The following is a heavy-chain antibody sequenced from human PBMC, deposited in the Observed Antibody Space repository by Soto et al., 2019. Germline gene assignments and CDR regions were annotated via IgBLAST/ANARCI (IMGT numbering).Heavy chain of an antibody. V-gene: IGHV1-69*01. CDR1: GGTLSSYA. D-gene: IGHD2-15*01. J-gene: IGHJ6*02. Sequence: QMQLVQSGAEVKKPGSSVKVSGKASGGTLSSYAISWARQAPGQGIEWMGGIIPIFGTANYAQKFQGRVTITADESTSTAYMELSSLRSEDTAVYYCASPVVAATLVGYYYGMDVWGQGTTVTVSS. CDR3: ASPVVAATLVGYYYGMDV. CDR2: IIPIFGTA.